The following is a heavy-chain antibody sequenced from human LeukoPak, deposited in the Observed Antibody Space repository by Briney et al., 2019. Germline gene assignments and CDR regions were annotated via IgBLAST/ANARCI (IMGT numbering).Heavy chain of an antibody. D-gene: IGHD3-3*01. CDR1: VGSLRSSSYY. Sequence: SETLSLPCTLSVGSLRSSSYYWGWICQPPGKGLEWNGCIYYCRITYYNPSLKSRVTISVDTSKNQFSLKLSSVTAADTAVYYCARHARAIWGGGVLRFLEWLPHFDYWGQGTLVTVSS. CDR2: IYYCRIT. V-gene: IGHV4-39*01. CDR3: ARHARAIWGGGVLRFLEWLPHFDY. J-gene: IGHJ4*02.